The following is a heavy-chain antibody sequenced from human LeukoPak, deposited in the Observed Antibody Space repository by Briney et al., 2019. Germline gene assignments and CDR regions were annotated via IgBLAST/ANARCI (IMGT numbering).Heavy chain of an antibody. CDR3: ARIGHDLYQTFDS. D-gene: IGHD2-2*01. CDR1: EFTVSTNY. J-gene: IGHJ5*01. Sequence: GGSLRLSCAASEFTVSTNYMSWVRQAPGKGLEWVSVIYSGGSTYYSDSVKGRFTISRDNSKNTAYLQMNSLRAEDTALYYCARIGHDLYQTFDSWGHGTLITVSS. V-gene: IGHV3-53*01. CDR2: IYSGGST.